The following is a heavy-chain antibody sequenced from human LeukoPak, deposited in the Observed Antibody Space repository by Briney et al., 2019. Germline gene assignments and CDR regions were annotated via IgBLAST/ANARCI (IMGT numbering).Heavy chain of an antibody. J-gene: IGHJ4*02. V-gene: IGHV3-23*01. CDR1: GFTFSSHA. CDR2: IRGDGATM. D-gene: IGHD3-16*01. Sequence: QAGGSLRLSCAASGFTFSSHAMSWVRRAPGRGLEWVSAIRGDGATMFYADSVKGRITVSRDNSKNTLYLQMNSLRVDDTAVYYCARDQFRDYFRGADYWGQGTLVTVSS. CDR3: ARDQFRDYFRGADY.